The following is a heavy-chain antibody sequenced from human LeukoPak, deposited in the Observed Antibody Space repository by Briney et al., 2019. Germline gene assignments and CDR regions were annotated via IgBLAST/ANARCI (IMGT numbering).Heavy chain of an antibody. CDR2: IKQDGSEK. CDR3: ARDFLTYYDSSGQGAYFDY. D-gene: IGHD3-22*01. CDR1: GFPFSGYW. J-gene: IGHJ4*02. Sequence: GGSLRLSCAASGFPFSGYWMSWVRQAPGKGLEWVANIKQDGSEKYYVDSVKGQFTISRDNAKNSLYLQMNSLRAEDTAVYYCARDFLTYYDSSGQGAYFDYWGQGTLVTVSS. V-gene: IGHV3-7*05.